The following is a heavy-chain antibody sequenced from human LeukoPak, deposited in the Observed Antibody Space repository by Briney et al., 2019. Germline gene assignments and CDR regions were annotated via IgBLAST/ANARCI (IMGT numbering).Heavy chain of an antibody. V-gene: IGHV3-15*01. CDR2: IRSKAYGGTP. J-gene: IGHJ5*02. Sequence: GGSLRLSCVASGFTFTNAWMSWVRQAPGKGLEWVARIRSKAYGGTPEYAAPVQGRFTISRGDSRATLYLQMNSLKTEDTAVYYCTTDLGGYFTGGSCYTGLYNCFDPWGQGTLVTVSS. CDR3: TTDLGGYFTGGSCYTGLYNCFDP. CDR1: GFTFTNAW. D-gene: IGHD2-15*01.